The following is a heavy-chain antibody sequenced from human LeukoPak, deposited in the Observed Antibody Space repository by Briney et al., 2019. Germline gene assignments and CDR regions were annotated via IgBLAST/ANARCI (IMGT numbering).Heavy chain of an antibody. D-gene: IGHD1-26*01. CDR3: ARGYALYSGRYIDFDY. CDR2: INPNNGGT. J-gene: IGHJ4*02. Sequence: ASVKVSCKASGYTFTGHYMHWVRQAPGQGLEWMGWINPNNGGTNYARKFQGGVTMTRDTSISTAYMELSRLRSDDTAVYYCARGYALYSGRYIDFDYWGQGTLVTVSS. V-gene: IGHV1-2*02. CDR1: GYTFTGHY.